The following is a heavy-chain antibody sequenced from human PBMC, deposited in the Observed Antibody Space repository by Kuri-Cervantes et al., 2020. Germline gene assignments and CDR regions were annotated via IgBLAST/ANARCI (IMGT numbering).Heavy chain of an antibody. CDR2: IYYSGST. D-gene: IGHD2-2*01. V-gene: IGHV4-4*02. CDR1: GGSISSSNW. J-gene: IGHJ4*02. Sequence: SETLSLTCAVSGGSISSSNWWSWVRQPPGKGLEWIGEIYYSGSTNYNPSLKSRVTISVDTSKNQFSLKLSSVTAADTAVYYCARDRRCSSTSCLYSGSYYYFDYWGQGTLVTVSS. CDR3: ARDRRCSSTSCLYSGSYYYFDY.